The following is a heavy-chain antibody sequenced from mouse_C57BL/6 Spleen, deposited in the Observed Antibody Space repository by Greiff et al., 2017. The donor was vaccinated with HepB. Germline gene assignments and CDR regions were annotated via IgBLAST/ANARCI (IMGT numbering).Heavy chain of an antibody. CDR2: IDPSDSET. CDR3: ATDSSGYGGYFDY. Sequence: VQLQQPGAELVRPGSSVKLSCKASGYTFTSYWMHWVKQRPIQGLEWIGNIDPSDSETHYNQKFKDKATLTVDKSSSTAYMQLSSLTSEDSAVYYCATDSSGYGGYFDYWGQGTTLTVSS. V-gene: IGHV1-52*01. CDR1: GYTFTSYW. J-gene: IGHJ2*01. D-gene: IGHD3-2*02.